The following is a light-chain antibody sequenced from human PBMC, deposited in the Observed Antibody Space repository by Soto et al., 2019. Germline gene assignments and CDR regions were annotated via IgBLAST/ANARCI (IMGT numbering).Light chain of an antibody. CDR3: QQYDNLPIT. CDR2: DAS. CDR1: QDISNY. J-gene: IGKJ5*01. Sequence: DIQMTQSPSSLSASVGDRVTITCQASQDISNYLNWYQQKPGKAPKLLIYDASNLETGVPSRFSGSGSGTDFTFTISSLQAEDIATYCCQQYDNLPITFGQGTRLEIK. V-gene: IGKV1-33*01.